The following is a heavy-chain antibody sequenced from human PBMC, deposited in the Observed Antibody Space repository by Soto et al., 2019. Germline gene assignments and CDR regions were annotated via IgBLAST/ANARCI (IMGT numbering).Heavy chain of an antibody. CDR3: ARFNWYCDL. Sequence: QVQLQESGPGLVKPSETLSLTCTVSGCSISSYYWSWIPQPPGKGLEWIGYIYYRGSTNYNPSPKSRVTISVDTSKNQFSLKLSSLTAADTAMYYGARFNWYCDLWGPGTLVTVSS. CDR1: GCSISSYY. V-gene: IGHV4-59*01. J-gene: IGHJ2*01. CDR2: IYYRGST.